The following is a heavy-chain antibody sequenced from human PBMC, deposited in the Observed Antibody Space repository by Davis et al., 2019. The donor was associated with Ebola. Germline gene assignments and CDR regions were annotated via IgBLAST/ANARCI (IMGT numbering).Heavy chain of an antibody. D-gene: IGHD2-15*01. Sequence: SETLSLTCSVSGHSISSGHYWGWIRQPPGKGLEWIGSLHHGGNTFYNPSLKSGVTMSVDTSKNQFSLRLNSVTAADTAVYYCARVNFCIGGSCYSHDHWGQGTLVTVSS. CDR1: GHSISSGHY. J-gene: IGHJ5*02. CDR2: LHHGGNT. CDR3: ARVNFCIGGSCYSHDH. V-gene: IGHV4-38-2*02.